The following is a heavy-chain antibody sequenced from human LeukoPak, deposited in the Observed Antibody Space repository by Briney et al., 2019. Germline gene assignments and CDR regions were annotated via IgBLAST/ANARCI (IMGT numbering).Heavy chain of an antibody. V-gene: IGHV3-9*01. J-gene: IGHJ4*02. CDR3: AKDYSSGWYSYYFDY. D-gene: IGHD6-19*01. CDR2: ISWNSGSI. CDR1: GFTFSSYW. Sequence: GGSLRLSCVASGFTFSSYWMSWVRQAPGKGLEWVSGISWNSGSIGYADSVKGRFTISRDNAKNSLYLQMNSLRAEDTALYYCAKDYSSGWYSYYFDYWGQGTLVTVSS.